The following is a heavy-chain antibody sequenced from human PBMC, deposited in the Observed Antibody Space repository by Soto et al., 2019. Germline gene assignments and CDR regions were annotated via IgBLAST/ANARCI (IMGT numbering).Heavy chain of an antibody. CDR2: ISSSGSTI. CDR1: GFTFSDYY. Sequence: PGGSLRLSCAASGFTFSDYYMSWIRQAPGKGLEWVSYISSSGSTIYYADSVKGRFTISRDNAKNTLYLQMNSLRAEDTAVYYCARGAAKPTYYYDSSGYSLAEYFQHWGQGTLVTVSS. D-gene: IGHD3-22*01. J-gene: IGHJ1*01. V-gene: IGHV3-11*01. CDR3: ARGAAKPTYYYDSSGYSLAEYFQH.